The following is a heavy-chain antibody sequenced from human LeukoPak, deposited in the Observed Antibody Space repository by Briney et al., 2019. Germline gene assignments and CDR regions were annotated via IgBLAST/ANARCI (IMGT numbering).Heavy chain of an antibody. Sequence: GGSVRLFCATSGFTFSSYGMHWVREAPGKGLEGVAFIRYDGSNKYYADSAKGRFTISRDNSKNTLYLQMNSLRAEDTAVYYCAKSAGIVFDYWGQGTLVTVSS. CDR3: AKSAGIVFDY. J-gene: IGHJ4*02. D-gene: IGHD1-26*01. V-gene: IGHV3-30*02. CDR1: GFTFSSYG. CDR2: IRYDGSNK.